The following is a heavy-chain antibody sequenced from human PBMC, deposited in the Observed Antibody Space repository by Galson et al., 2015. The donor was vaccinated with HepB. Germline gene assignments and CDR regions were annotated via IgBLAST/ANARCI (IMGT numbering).Heavy chain of an antibody. CDR2: TYYRSRWHN. V-gene: IGHV6-1*01. J-gene: IGHJ3*02. Sequence: CAISGDSVSSSIAAWNWIRQSPSRGLEWLGRTYYRSRWHNDYALSVKSRITINADSSKNQFSLRLNSVTPDDTSVYYCATSSGSHGGAFDIWGQGTMVTVSS. D-gene: IGHD6-19*01. CDR1: GDSVSSSIAA. CDR3: ATSSGSHGGAFDI.